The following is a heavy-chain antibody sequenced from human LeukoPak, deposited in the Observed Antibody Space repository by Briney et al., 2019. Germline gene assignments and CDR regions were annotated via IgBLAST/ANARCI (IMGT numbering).Heavy chain of an antibody. CDR3: AKEGIHMHYYYMDV. CDR2: IKQDGSEK. V-gene: IGHV3-7*01. Sequence: PGGSLRLSCAASGFTFSSYWMSWVRQAPGKGLEWVANIKQDGSEKYYADSVKGRFTISRDNSKNTLYLQMNSLRAEDTAVYYCAKEGIHMHYYYMDVWGKGTTVTVSS. CDR1: GFTFSSYW. D-gene: IGHD6-13*01. J-gene: IGHJ6*03.